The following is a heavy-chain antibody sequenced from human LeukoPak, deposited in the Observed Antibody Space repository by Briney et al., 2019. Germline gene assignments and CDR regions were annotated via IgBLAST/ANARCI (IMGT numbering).Heavy chain of an antibody. CDR1: GFTFSSYG. Sequence: GGSLRLSCPASGFTFSSYGMHWVRQAPGKGLEWVAVIWYDGSNKYYADSVKGRFTISRDNSKNTLYLQMNSLRAEDTAVYYCARDEERYSSSWYVSDYWGQGTLVTVSS. CDR2: IWYDGSNK. CDR3: ARDEERYSSSWYVSDY. D-gene: IGHD6-13*01. J-gene: IGHJ4*02. V-gene: IGHV3-33*01.